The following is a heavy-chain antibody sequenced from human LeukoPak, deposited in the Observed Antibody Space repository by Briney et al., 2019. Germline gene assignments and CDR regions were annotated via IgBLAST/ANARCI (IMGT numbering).Heavy chain of an antibody. D-gene: IGHD3-10*02. CDR3: ARDKGLFGELDHGMDV. Sequence: GGSLRLSCAASGFTFSSYGMPWVRQAPGKGLEWVAVIWYDGSNKYYADSVKGRFTISRDNSKNTLYLQMNSLRAEDTAVYYCARDKGLFGELDHGMDVWGQGTTVTVSS. CDR1: GFTFSSYG. V-gene: IGHV3-33*01. J-gene: IGHJ6*02. CDR2: IWYDGSNK.